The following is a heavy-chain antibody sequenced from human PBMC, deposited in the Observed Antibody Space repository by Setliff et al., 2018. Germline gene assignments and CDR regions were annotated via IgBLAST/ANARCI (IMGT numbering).Heavy chain of an antibody. CDR3: ARGGGYYYYYYGMDV. CDR2: INHSGST. D-gene: IGHD3-16*01. CDR1: GGSFSGYY. J-gene: IGHJ6*02. V-gene: IGHV4-34*01. Sequence: SETLSLTCAVYGGSFSGYYWSWIRQPPGKGLEWIGEINHSGSTNYNPSLKSRVTISVDRSKNQFSLKLSSVTAADTAVYYWARGGGYYYYYYGMDVWGQGTTVTVSS.